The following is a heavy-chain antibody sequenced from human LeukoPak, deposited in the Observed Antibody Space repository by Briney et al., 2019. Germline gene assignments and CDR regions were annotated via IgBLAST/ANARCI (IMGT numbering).Heavy chain of an antibody. CDR1: GFTVSSHY. CDR3: ARERGKFYDSSGYARGRSWFDP. V-gene: IGHV3-66*02. CDR2: IYSGGST. J-gene: IGHJ5*02. Sequence: GGSLRLSCAASGFTVSSHYMSWVRQAPGKGLEWVSVIYSGGSTYYADSVKGRFTISRDNSKDTLYLQMNSLRAEDTAVYYCARERGKFYDSSGYARGRSWFDPWGQGTLVTVSS. D-gene: IGHD3-22*01.